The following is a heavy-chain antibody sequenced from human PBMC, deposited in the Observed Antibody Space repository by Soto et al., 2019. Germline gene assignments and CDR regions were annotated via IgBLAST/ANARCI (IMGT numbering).Heavy chain of an antibody. D-gene: IGHD6-19*01. CDR3: ARRLKQWLVNWFDP. CDR1: GYTFTSYD. CDR2: MNPNSGNT. V-gene: IGHV1-8*01. Sequence: ASVKVSCKASGYTFTSYDINWVRQATGQGLEWMGWMNPNSGNTGYEQKFQGRVTMTRNTSISTAYMELSSLRSEDTAVYYCARRLKQWLVNWFDPWGQGTLVTVSS. J-gene: IGHJ5*02.